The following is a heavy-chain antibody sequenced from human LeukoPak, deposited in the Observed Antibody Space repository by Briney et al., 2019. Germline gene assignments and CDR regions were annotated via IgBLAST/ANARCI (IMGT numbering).Heavy chain of an antibody. CDR3: ERHEYSGSYYGLSWFDP. CDR2: IYYSGST. D-gene: IGHD1-26*01. V-gene: IGHV4-39*01. CDR1: GVSISSSGYY. J-gene: IGHJ5*02. Sequence: PSETLSLTCTVSGVSISSSGYYWGWIRQPPGTGLEWIASIYYSGSTYYNPSLKSRVTISVDTSKNQLSLKLSSLTAADTAVYYCERHEYSGSYYGLSWFDPWGQGTLVTVSS.